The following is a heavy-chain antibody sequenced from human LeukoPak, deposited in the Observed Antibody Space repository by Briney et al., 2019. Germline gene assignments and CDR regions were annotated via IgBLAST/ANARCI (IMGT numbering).Heavy chain of an antibody. Sequence: SCKASGYTFTSYAMHWVRQAPGKGLEWVAVISYDGSNKYYADSVKGRFTISRDNSKNTLYLQMNSLRAEDTAVYYCAKALRYFDWYPPFDYWGQGTLVTVSS. CDR3: AKALRYFDWYPPFDY. CDR2: ISYDGSNK. V-gene: IGHV3-30-3*02. D-gene: IGHD3-9*01. CDR1: GYTFTSYA. J-gene: IGHJ4*02.